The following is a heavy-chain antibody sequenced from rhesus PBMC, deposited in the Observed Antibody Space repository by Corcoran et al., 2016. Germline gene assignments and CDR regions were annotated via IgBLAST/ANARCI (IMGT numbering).Heavy chain of an antibody. V-gene: IGHV4-160*01. CDR3: ARERYSGYTY. J-gene: IGHJ4*01. CDR2: SDSSGST. CDR1: GGSISGYW. D-gene: IGHD5-24*01. Sequence: QLQLQESGPGLVKPSETLSLTCAVSGGSISGYWWSWIRPAPGKGREWMGRSDSSGSTGYNPSLKSRVIISRDTSKNQFSLKLSSVTAADTAVYYCARERYSGYTYWGQGVLVTVSS.